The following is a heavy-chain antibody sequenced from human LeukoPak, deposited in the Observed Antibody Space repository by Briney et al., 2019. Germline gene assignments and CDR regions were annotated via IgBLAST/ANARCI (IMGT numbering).Heavy chain of an antibody. Sequence: SETLSLTCTVSGGSLSGYYWSWIRQPPGKGLEWIGYIFYSGSTSYNPSLKSRLTISVDTSKNQFSLKLTSVTAADTAVYYCARHYTSGWDLDYWGQGTLVTVSS. CDR3: ARHYTSGWDLDY. CDR2: IFYSGST. V-gene: IGHV4-59*08. CDR1: GGSLSGYY. J-gene: IGHJ4*02. D-gene: IGHD6-19*01.